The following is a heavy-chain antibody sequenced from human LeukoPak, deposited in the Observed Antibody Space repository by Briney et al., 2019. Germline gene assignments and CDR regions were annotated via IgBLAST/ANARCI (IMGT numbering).Heavy chain of an antibody. CDR1: GVSISGSEYY. CDR2: IYYSGTT. D-gene: IGHD2-21*02. V-gene: IGHV4-39*07. Sequence: SETLSLTCTVSGVSISGSEYYWGWIRQPPGKGLEWIGFIYYSGTTYYNHSLKSRVTISVDTSKNQFSLKLSSVTAADTAVYYCARDRTGGDGLTWGQGTLVTVSS. CDR3: ARDRTGGDGLT. J-gene: IGHJ5*02.